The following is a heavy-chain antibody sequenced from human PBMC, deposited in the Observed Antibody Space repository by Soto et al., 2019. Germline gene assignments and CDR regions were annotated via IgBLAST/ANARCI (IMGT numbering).Heavy chain of an antibody. V-gene: IGHV3-21*01. CDR3: ARGNDILTGYQNSDY. CDR1: GFTFSSYS. Sequence: GGSLRLSCAASGFTFSSYSMNWVRQAPGKGLEWVSSISSSSSYIYYADSVKGRFTISRDNAKNSLYLQMNSLRAEDTAVYYCARGNDILTGYQNSDYWGQGTLVTVSS. J-gene: IGHJ4*02. CDR2: ISSSSSYI. D-gene: IGHD3-9*01.